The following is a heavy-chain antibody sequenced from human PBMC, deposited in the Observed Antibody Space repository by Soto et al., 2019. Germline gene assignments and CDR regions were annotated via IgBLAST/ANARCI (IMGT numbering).Heavy chain of an antibody. V-gene: IGHV3-43*01. CDR3: AKGTRGNPPELDF. D-gene: IGHD1-1*01. CDR2: ISWDGDSA. Sequence: GGSLRLSCAASGFTSDDYTMHWVRQTPGKGLEWVSLISWDGDSAYYADSVRGRFTISRDNSKNSLFLQMNNVRAEDAALYFCAKGTRGNPPELDFWGQGTLVTVSS. CDR1: GFTSDDYT. J-gene: IGHJ4*02.